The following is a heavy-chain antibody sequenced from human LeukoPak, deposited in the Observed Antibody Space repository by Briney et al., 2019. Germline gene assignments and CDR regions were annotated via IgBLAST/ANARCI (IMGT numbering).Heavy chain of an antibody. V-gene: IGHV3-30*03. Sequence: PGGSLRLSCAASGFIFSNYGMHWVRQAPGKGLEWVAVISYDGSNKYYADSVKGRFTISRDNSKNTLYLQMNSLRAEDTAVYYCVAYCSSTSCPDPGGQGTLVTVSS. J-gene: IGHJ4*02. CDR1: GFIFSNYG. CDR2: ISYDGSNK. CDR3: VAYCSSTSCPDP. D-gene: IGHD2-2*01.